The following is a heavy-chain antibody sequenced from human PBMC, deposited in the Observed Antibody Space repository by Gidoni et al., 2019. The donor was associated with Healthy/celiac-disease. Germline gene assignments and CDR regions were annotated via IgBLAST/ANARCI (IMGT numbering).Heavy chain of an antibody. CDR1: GFTFRGSA. Sequence: EVQLVESGGGLVQPGGSLKLTCAASGFTFRGSAKHWVRQASGTGLEWVGRIRSRANSYATAFAASVKGRFTISRDDSKTTAYLQMNSLKTEDTAVYYCTRTTVDREAHFDSWGQGTLVTVSS. D-gene: IGHD4-4*01. V-gene: IGHV3-73*02. CDR3: TRTTVDREAHFDS. J-gene: IGHJ4*02. CDR2: IRSRANSYAT.